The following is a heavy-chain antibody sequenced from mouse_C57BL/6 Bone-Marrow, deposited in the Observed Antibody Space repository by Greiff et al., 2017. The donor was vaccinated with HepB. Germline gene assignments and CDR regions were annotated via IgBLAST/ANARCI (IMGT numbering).Heavy chain of an antibody. J-gene: IGHJ1*03. D-gene: IGHD1-1*01. CDR1: GFTFNTYA. CDR3: VLNYYGKGDWYFDV. Sequence: DVKLVESGGGLVQPKGSLKLSCAASGFTFNTYAMHWVRQAPGKGLEWVARIRSKSSNYATYYADSVKDRFTISRDDSQSMLYLQMNNLKTEDTAMYYCVLNYYGKGDWYFDVWGTGTTVTVSS. CDR2: IRSKSSNYAT. V-gene: IGHV10-3*01.